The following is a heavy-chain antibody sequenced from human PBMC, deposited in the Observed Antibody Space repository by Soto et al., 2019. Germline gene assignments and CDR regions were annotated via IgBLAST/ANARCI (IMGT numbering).Heavy chain of an antibody. J-gene: IGHJ4*02. CDR3: ARASYQTDSYDS. CDR2: IYSGGTT. CDR1: GFTIRNNY. V-gene: IGHV3-66*01. D-gene: IGHD2-2*01. Sequence: DVQLVESGGCLVQPGGSIRVSCAASGFTIRNNYMSWVRLPPGKGLEWVSVIYSGGTTMHADSVRGRFTISRDTSKNILYLDMNRLRVEDTATYYCARASYQTDSYDSWGQGNLLTVSS.